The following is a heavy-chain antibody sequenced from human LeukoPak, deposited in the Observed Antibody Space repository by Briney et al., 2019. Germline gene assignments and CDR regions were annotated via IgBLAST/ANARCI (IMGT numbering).Heavy chain of an antibody. Sequence: PGRSLRLSCAASGFTFSSYAMHWVRQAPGKGLEWVAVISYDGGNKYYADSVKGRFTISRDNSKNTLYLQMDSLRAEDTAVYYCARGSNAVAGTTYYYYYMDVWGKGTTVTVSS. CDR1: GFTFSSYA. CDR3: ARGSNAVAGTTYYYYYMDV. D-gene: IGHD6-19*01. CDR2: ISYDGGNK. J-gene: IGHJ6*03. V-gene: IGHV3-30*01.